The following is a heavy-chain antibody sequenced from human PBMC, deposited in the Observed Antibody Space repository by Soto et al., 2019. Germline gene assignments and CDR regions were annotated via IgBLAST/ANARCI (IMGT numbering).Heavy chain of an antibody. CDR1: GFTFSSYG. D-gene: IGHD5-12*01. J-gene: IGHJ5*02. V-gene: IGHV3-33*01. CDR2: IWYDGSNK. Sequence: GGSLRLSCAASGFTFSSYGMHWVRQAPGKGLEWVAVIWYDGSNKYYADSVKGRFTISRDNSKNTLYLQMNSLRAEDTAVYYCARDLEVATITFWFDPWGQGTLVTVSS. CDR3: ARDLEVATITFWFDP.